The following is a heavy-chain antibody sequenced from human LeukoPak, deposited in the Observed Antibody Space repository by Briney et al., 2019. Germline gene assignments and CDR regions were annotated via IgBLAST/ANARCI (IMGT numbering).Heavy chain of an antibody. Sequence: GESLKISCKGSGYSFTSYWISWVRQMPGKGLEWMGRIDPSDCYTNYSPSFQGHVTISADKSISTAYLQWSSLKASDTAMYYCARHMEGYDSSGYPDAFDIWGQGTMVTVSS. V-gene: IGHV5-10-1*01. CDR2: IDPSDCYT. J-gene: IGHJ3*02. CDR1: GYSFTSYW. CDR3: ARHMEGYDSSGYPDAFDI. D-gene: IGHD3-22*01.